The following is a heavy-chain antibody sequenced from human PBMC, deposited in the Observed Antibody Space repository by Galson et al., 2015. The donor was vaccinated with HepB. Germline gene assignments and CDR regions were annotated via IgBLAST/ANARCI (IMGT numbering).Heavy chain of an antibody. CDR3: AHSLHRGGFNSRIFQGRGPSYFDY. CDR1: GFSLSTSGVG. Sequence: PALVKPTQTLTLTCTLSGFSLSTSGVGVGWIRQPPGKALEWLALCYWDDDKRYSTSLKSRLTLTKDTSKNQVVITMTNMDPVDTVTYYFAHSLHRGGFNSRIFQGRGPSYFDYWGQGTLVTVSS. D-gene: IGHD5-24*01. J-gene: IGHJ4*02. V-gene: IGHV2-5*02. CDR2: CYWDDDK.